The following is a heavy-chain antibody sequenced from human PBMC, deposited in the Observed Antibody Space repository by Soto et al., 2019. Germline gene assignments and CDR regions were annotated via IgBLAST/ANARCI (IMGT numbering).Heavy chain of an antibody. CDR1: GYRFNSYW. CDR2: IYPGDSDT. CDR3: ARHSGSSSWSPYYYYYGMDV. D-gene: IGHD6-13*01. J-gene: IGHJ6*02. V-gene: IGHV5-51*01. Sequence: PGESLKISCKGSGYRFNSYWIGWVRQMPGKGLEWMGIIYPGDSDTRYSPSFQGQVTISADKSISTAYLQWSSLKASDTAMYYCARHSGSSSWSPYYYYYGMDVWGQGTTVTVSS.